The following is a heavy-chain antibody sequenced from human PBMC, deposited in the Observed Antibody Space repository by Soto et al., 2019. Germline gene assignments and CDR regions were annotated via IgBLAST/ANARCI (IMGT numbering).Heavy chain of an antibody. D-gene: IGHD1-7*01. CDR2: IWSDANNK. CDR1: GFTFSGDF. CDR3: ARGGRELVPNYYYYAMDV. J-gene: IGHJ6*02. Sequence: PGGSLRLSCAASGFTFSGDFMHWVRQAPGKGLEWVSMIWSDANNKYHAESVRGRFTISRDNSKNTVYLQMNSLRAEDTAIYYCARGGRELVPNYYYYAMDVWGQGTTVTVSS. V-gene: IGHV3-33*01.